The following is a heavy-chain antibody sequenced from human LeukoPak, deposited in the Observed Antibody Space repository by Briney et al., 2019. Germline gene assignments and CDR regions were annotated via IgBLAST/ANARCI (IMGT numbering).Heavy chain of an antibody. CDR1: GGTFSSYA. CDR2: IIPIFGTA. CDR3: ARDPYDYSNYRDYYYYRDV. V-gene: IGHV1-69*05. D-gene: IGHD4-11*01. Sequence: SVKVSCKASGGTFSSYAISWVRQAPGQGLEWKGGIIPIFGTANYAQTFQGRVTITTDESTSTAYMELSSLRSEDTAVYYCARDPYDYSNYRDYYYYRDVWGKGTTVSVSS. J-gene: IGHJ6*03.